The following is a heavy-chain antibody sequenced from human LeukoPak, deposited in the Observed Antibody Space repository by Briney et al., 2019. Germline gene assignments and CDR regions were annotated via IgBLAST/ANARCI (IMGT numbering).Heavy chain of an antibody. D-gene: IGHD1-26*01. V-gene: IGHV3-48*03. CDR3: ARQTTNDAFDI. Sequence: PGGSLRLSCAASGFTFSSYEMNWVRQAPGQGLEWVSYISSSGSTIYYADSVKGRFTISRDNAKNSLYLQMNSLRAEDTAVYYCARQTTNDAFDIWGQGTMVTVSS. CDR2: ISSSGSTI. J-gene: IGHJ3*02. CDR1: GFTFSSYE.